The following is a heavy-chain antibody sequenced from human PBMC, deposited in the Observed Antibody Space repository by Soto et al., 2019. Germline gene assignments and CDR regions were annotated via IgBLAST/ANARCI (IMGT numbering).Heavy chain of an antibody. J-gene: IGHJ3*02. Sequence: QVQLVQSGAEVKKPGASVKVSCKASGYTFTSYGISWVRQAPGQGLEWMGWISAYNGNTNYAQKLQGRVTMTTDTSTSTAYMELRSLRSDDTAVYYCARDTKPIVVVTAIGAFDIWGQGTMVTVSS. CDR2: ISAYNGNT. V-gene: IGHV1-18*01. CDR1: GYTFTSYG. D-gene: IGHD2-21*02. CDR3: ARDTKPIVVVTAIGAFDI.